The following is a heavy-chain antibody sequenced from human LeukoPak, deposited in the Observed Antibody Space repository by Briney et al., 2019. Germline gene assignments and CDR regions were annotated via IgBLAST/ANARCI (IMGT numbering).Heavy chain of an antibody. Sequence: GSLRLSCAASGFTFSSSEMDWVRQAPGKGLEWVSYISDSSSNKTYTDSVRGRFTISRDNAKMSLYLQMNSLRAEDTAVYYCATLVGATPQWGQGTLVTVSS. CDR2: ISDSSSNK. J-gene: IGHJ4*02. D-gene: IGHD1-26*01. CDR3: ATLVGATPQ. CDR1: GFTFSSSE. V-gene: IGHV3-48*03.